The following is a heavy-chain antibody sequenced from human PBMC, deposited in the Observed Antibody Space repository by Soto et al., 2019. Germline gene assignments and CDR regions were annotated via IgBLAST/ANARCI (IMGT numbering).Heavy chain of an antibody. CDR2: ISAYNGNT. CDR3: ARDWSSLASAGTEDDY. V-gene: IGHV1-18*01. CDR1: GYTFTSYG. D-gene: IGHD6-13*01. Sequence: QVQLVQSGAEVKKPGASVKVSCKASGYTFTSYGISWVRQAPGQGLEWMGWISAYNGNTNYAQKLQGRVTMTTDTTTRTAYMALRSLRYDDPDLYYCARDWSSLASAGTEDDYWDQGTLVTVSS. J-gene: IGHJ4*02.